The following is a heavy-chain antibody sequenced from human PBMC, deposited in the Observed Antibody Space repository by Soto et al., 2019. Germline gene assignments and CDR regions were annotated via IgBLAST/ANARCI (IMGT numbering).Heavy chain of an antibody. V-gene: IGHV4-59*01. D-gene: IGHD6-19*01. CDR1: GGSIRSYY. CDR2: IYYSGST. CDR3: ARLKQIALAERWFYFDS. J-gene: IGHJ4*03. Sequence: LEILSLAYTVSGGSIRSYYWSWIRQPPGKGVEWIGYIYYSGSTNYNPSLKSRVTISVDTSKNQFSLKLSSVTAAGTAVYYCARLKQIALAERWFYFDSWGQGTLVT.